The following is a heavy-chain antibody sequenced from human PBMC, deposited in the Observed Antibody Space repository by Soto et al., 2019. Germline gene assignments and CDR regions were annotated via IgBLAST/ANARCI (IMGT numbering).Heavy chain of an antibody. D-gene: IGHD6-13*01. CDR3: ARPPGYSSSWYYYGMDV. V-gene: IGHV1-8*01. J-gene: IGHJ6*02. Sequence: ASVKVSCKASGYTFTSYDINWVRQATGQGPEWMGWMNPNSGNTGYAQKFQGRVTMTRNTSISTAYMELSSLRSEDTAVYYCARPPGYSSSWYYYGMDVWGQGTTVTVSS. CDR2: MNPNSGNT. CDR1: GYTFTSYD.